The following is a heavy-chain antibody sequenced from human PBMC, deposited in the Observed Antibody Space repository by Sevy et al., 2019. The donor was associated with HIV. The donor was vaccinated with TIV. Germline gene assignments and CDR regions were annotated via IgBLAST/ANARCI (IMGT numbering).Heavy chain of an antibody. CDR1: GGSISSSSYY. CDR3: ARHIPSIAARPGKEDYYYMDV. V-gene: IGHV4-39*01. J-gene: IGHJ6*03. D-gene: IGHD6-6*01. Sequence: SETLSLTCTVSGGSISSSSYYWGWIRQPPGKGLEWIGSIYYSGSTYYNPSLKSRVTISVDTSKNQFSLKLGSVTAADTAVYYCARHIPSIAARPGKEDYYYMDVWGKGTTVTVSS. CDR2: IYYSGST.